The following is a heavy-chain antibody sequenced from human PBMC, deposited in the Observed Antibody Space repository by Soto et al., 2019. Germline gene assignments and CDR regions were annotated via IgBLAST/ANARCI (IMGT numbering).Heavy chain of an antibody. Sequence: GGSLRLSCAASGFTFSSYGMHWVRQAPGKGLEWVAVISYDGSNKYYADSVKGRFTISRDNSKNTLYLQMNSLRAEDTAVYYCAKALRAAPGRNYYFDYWGQGTLVTVSS. CDR2: ISYDGSNK. J-gene: IGHJ4*02. CDR1: GFTFSSYG. CDR3: AKALRAAPGRNYYFDY. V-gene: IGHV3-30*18. D-gene: IGHD3-9*01.